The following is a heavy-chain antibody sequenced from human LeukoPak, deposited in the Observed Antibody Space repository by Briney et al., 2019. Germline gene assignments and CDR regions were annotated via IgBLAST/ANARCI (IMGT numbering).Heavy chain of an antibody. J-gene: IGHJ4*02. Sequence: SETLSLTCAVSGYSISSSNWWGWIRQPPGKGLEWIGYIYYSGSTNYNPSLKSRVTISVDTSKNQFSLKLSSVTAADTAVYYCAITFPPYDFWSGPKLDYWGQGTLVTVSS. CDR1: GYSISSSNW. CDR3: AITFPPYDFWSGPKLDY. D-gene: IGHD3-3*01. V-gene: IGHV4-28*01. CDR2: IYYSGST.